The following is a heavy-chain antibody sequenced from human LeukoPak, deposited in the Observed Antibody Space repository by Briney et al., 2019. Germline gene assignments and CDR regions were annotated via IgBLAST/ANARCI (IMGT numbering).Heavy chain of an antibody. J-gene: IGHJ6*02. CDR2: IIPILGIA. D-gene: IGHD5-12*01. CDR1: GGTFSSYA. Sequence: GSSVKVSCKASGGTFSSYAISWVRQAPGQGLEWMGRIIPILGIANYAQKFQGRVTITADKSTSTAYMELSSLRSEDTAVYYCARDGGKVATVPAYGMDVWGQGTTVTVSS. V-gene: IGHV1-69*04. CDR3: ARDGGKVATVPAYGMDV.